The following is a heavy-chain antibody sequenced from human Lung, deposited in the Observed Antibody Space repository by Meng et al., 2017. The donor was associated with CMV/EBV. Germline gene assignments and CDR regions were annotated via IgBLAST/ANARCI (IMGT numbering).Heavy chain of an antibody. D-gene: IGHD1-14*01. CDR1: GDTFTNSE. Sequence: SCKAPGDTFTNSELHWVRQAPGQGLEWMGHINPNSGFADSAQKFQGRLTMTRDTSITTFYMALNSLTSDDTAVYYCARDVPGKGFDPWGQGTLVTVSS. CDR2: INPNSGFA. V-gene: IGHV1-2*06. CDR3: ARDVPGKGFDP. J-gene: IGHJ5*02.